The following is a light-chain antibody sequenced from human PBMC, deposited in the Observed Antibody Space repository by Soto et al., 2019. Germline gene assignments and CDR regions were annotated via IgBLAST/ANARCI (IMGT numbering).Light chain of an antibody. Sequence: SYELTQPPSVSVAPGKTATITCGGDNIGSKSVHWYQQKPGQAPLLVIYYDSDRPSGIPERFSGSNSGNTATLTISRVEAGDEADYYCQVSNSKSDYYVFGTGTKVTVL. J-gene: IGLJ1*01. CDR3: QVSNSKSDYYV. CDR2: YDS. CDR1: NIGSKS. V-gene: IGLV3-21*04.